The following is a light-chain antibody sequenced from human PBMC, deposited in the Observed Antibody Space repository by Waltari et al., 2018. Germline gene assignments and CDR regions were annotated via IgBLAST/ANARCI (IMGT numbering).Light chain of an antibody. J-gene: IGKJ5*01. CDR1: QSLLHADVKTY. CDR2: EVS. V-gene: IGKV2D-29*01. Sequence: DIVMTQTPLSLSVTPGQPAAIPSKSRQSLLHADVKTYLYWHLQKPGQPPHLLIYEVSNRFSGVPDRFSGSGSGTDFTLKISRVEAEDIGVYFCMQSIQLPLTFGQGTRLEIK. CDR3: MQSIQLPLT.